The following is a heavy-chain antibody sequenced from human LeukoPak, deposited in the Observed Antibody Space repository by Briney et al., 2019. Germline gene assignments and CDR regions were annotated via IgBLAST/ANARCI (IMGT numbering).Heavy chain of an antibody. J-gene: IGHJ4*02. Sequence: GGSLRLSCAASGFTFSSYAMHWVRQAPGKGLEWVAVISYDGSNKYYADSVKGRFTISRDNAKNSVYLQMNSLRAEDTAVYYCARDRYFSYWGQGTLVTVSS. D-gene: IGHD3-9*01. CDR1: GFTFSSYA. CDR2: ISYDGSNK. CDR3: ARDRYFSY. V-gene: IGHV3-30*04.